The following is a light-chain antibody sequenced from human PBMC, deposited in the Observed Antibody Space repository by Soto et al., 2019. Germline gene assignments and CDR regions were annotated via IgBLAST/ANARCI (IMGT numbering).Light chain of an antibody. CDR2: EGS. J-gene: IGLJ3*02. CDR3: CLYVGISTFRV. CDR1: SSDVGSYNL. V-gene: IGLV2-23*03. Sequence: QSALTQPASVSGSPGQSITISCTGTSSDVGSYNLVSWYQQHPGKAPKLMIYEGSKRPSGVSNRFSCSKSGNTACLTISGSQAEDEADYYCCLYVGISTFRVFCGVIKLSVL.